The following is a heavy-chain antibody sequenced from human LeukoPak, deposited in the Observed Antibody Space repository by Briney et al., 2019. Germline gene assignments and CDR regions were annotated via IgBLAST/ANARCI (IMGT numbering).Heavy chain of an antibody. Sequence: SETLSLTCAVYGGSFSGYYCSWIRQPPGKGLEWIGEINHSGSTNYNPSLKSRVTISVDTSKNQFSLKLSSVTAADTAVYYCARGARLWFGELLQPRYYYGMDVWGPGNTVTVSS. D-gene: IGHD3-10*01. J-gene: IGHJ6*02. CDR2: INHSGST. V-gene: IGHV4-34*01. CDR3: ARGARLWFGELLQPRYYYGMDV. CDR1: GGSFSGYY.